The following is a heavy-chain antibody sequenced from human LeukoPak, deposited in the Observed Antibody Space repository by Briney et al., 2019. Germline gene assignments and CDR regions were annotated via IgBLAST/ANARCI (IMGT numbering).Heavy chain of an antibody. V-gene: IGHV4-61*02. CDR3: ARARGAVAIDY. Sequence: PSETLSLTCTVSGGSISSGSYYWSWIRQPAGKGPEWIGRIYTSGSTNYNPSLKSRVTISVDTSKNQFSLKLSSVTAADTAVYYCARARGAVAIDYWGQGTLVTVSS. CDR2: IYTSGST. J-gene: IGHJ4*02. D-gene: IGHD6-19*01. CDR1: GGSISSGSYY.